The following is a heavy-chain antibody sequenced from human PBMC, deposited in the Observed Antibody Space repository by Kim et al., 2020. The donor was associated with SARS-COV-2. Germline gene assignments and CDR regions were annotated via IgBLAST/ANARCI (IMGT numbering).Heavy chain of an antibody. V-gene: IGHV3-7*01. Sequence: GGSLRLSCAASGFTFSSYWMSWVRQAPGKGLEWVANIKQDGSEKYYVDSVKGRFTISRDNAKNSLYLQMNSLRAEDTAVYYCARRGYYDSSGVGPFDYWGQGTLVTVSS. CDR2: IKQDGSEK. CDR3: ARRGYYDSSGVGPFDY. D-gene: IGHD3-22*01. CDR1: GFTFSSYW. J-gene: IGHJ4*02.